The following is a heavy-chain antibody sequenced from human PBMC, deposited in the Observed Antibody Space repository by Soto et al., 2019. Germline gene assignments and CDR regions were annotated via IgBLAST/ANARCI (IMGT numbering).Heavy chain of an antibody. CDR2: IIPIFGTA. D-gene: IGHD3-10*01. J-gene: IGHJ3*02. CDR1: GGTFSSYA. V-gene: IGHV1-69*01. Sequence: QVQLVQSGAEVKKPGSSVKVSCKASGGTFSSYAISWVRQAPGQGLELMGVIIPIFGTANYAQKFQGRVTITADESTSTAYMELSSLRSEDTAVYYCARSITMVRGVGDDAFDIWGQGTMVTVSS. CDR3: ARSITMVRGVGDDAFDI.